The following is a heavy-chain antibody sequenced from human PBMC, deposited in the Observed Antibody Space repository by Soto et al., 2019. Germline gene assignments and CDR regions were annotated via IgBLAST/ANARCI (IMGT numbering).Heavy chain of an antibody. CDR1: GFTVSSNY. J-gene: IGHJ6*02. D-gene: IGHD3-3*01. CDR2: IYSGGST. Sequence: GGSLRLSCAASGFTVSSNYMSWVRQAPGKGLEWVSVIYSGGSTYYADSVKGRFTISRDNSKNTLYLQMNSLRAEDTAVYYCAKVGGLRFLEWLPQRGYYYGMDFWGQGTTVTVSS. V-gene: IGHV3-53*01. CDR3: AKVGGLRFLEWLPQRGYYYGMDF.